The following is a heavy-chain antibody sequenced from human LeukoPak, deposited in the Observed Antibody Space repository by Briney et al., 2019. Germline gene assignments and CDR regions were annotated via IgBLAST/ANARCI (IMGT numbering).Heavy chain of an antibody. Sequence: GGSLILSCAASGFTFSSYAMSWVRQAPGKGLEWVSAISGSGGSTYYADSVKGRFTISRDNSKNTLYLQMNSLRAEDTAVYYCAKLPGIAAAGTIWFDPWGQGTLVTVSS. J-gene: IGHJ5*02. V-gene: IGHV3-23*01. D-gene: IGHD6-13*01. CDR1: GFTFSSYA. CDR3: AKLPGIAAAGTIWFDP. CDR2: ISGSGGST.